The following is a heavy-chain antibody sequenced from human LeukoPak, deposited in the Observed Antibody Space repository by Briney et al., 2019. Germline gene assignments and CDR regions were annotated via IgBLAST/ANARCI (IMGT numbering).Heavy chain of an antibody. CDR3: AIYLYPVAAAADGDY. CDR1: GGTFSSYA. CDR2: IIPIFGTA. V-gene: IGHV1-69*05. J-gene: IGHJ4*02. D-gene: IGHD6-13*01. Sequence: SVKVSCKASGGTFSSYAISWVPQAPGQGLEWMGGIIPIFGTANYAQKFQGRVTITTDESTSTAYMELSSLRSEDTAVYYCAIYLYPVAAAADGDYWGQGTLVTVSS.